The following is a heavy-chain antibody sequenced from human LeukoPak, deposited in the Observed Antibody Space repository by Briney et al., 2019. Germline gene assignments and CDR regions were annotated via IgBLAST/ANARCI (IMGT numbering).Heavy chain of an antibody. D-gene: IGHD1-1*01. CDR3: ASFARPQAGPTGQVDY. CDR1: GYSISSGHY. V-gene: IGHV4-38-2*02. Sequence: SSETLSLTCTVSGYSISSGHYWGWIRQPPGKGLEWIGSMYHSGSTYYNPPLKSRVTISEDTSKNQFSLKLSSVTAADTAVYYCASFARPQAGPTGQVDYWGQGTLVTVSS. CDR2: MYHSGST. J-gene: IGHJ4*02.